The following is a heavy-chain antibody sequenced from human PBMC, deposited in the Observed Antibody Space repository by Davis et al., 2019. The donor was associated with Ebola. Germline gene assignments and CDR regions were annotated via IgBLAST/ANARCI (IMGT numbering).Heavy chain of an antibody. J-gene: IGHJ4*02. CDR1: GYSISSGYY. Sequence: MPSETLSLTCTVSGYSISSGYYWGWIRLPPGKALEWIGSLYHSGNTYYNPSLKSRVTISVDTSKNQFSLKLSSVTAADTAVYYCARVSPNFDWLLDFDYWGQGTLVTVSS. V-gene: IGHV4-38-2*02. D-gene: IGHD3-9*01. CDR3: ARVSPNFDWLLDFDY. CDR2: LYHSGNT.